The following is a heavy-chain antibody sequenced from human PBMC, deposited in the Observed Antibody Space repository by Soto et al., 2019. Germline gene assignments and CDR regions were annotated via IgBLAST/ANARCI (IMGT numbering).Heavy chain of an antibody. V-gene: IGHV4-34*01. D-gene: IGHD2-15*01. CDR3: ARGLRGGSPHYYYGMDV. J-gene: IGHJ6*02. Sequence: PSETLSLTCAVYGGSFSGYYWSWIRQPPGKGLEWIGEISHSGSTNYNPSLKSRVTISVDTSKNQFSLKLSSVTAADTAVYYCARGLRGGSPHYYYGMDVWGQGTTVTVSS. CDR2: ISHSGST. CDR1: GGSFSGYY.